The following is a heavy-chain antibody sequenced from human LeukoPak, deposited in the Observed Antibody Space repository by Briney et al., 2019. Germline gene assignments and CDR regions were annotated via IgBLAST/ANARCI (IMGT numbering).Heavy chain of an antibody. CDR2: ISSGSNTI. D-gene: IGHD6-13*01. CDR1: AFSFSSYS. Sequence: GGSLRLSCVASAFSFSSYSMNSVRQAPGKGLEWVSYISSGSNTIDYADSVKGRFIISRDNAKSSLYLQMNSLRAEDTAVYYCARDLSAPPHLVTYYYYMDVWGKGAMVTVSS. V-gene: IGHV3-48*01. CDR3: ARDLSAPPHLVTYYYYMDV. J-gene: IGHJ6*03.